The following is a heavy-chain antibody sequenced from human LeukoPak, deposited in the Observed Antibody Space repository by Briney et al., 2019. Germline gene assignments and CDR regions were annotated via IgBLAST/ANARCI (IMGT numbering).Heavy chain of an antibody. CDR2: IYYSGST. V-gene: IGHV4-59*12. CDR3: ARVVGSGWRFDY. CDR1: GGSISSYY. Sequence: SSETLSLTCTVSGGSISSYYWSWIRQPPGKGLEWIGYIYYSGSTNYNPSLKSRVTISVDRSKNQFSLKLSSVTAADTAVYYCARVVGSGWRFDYWGQGTLVTVSS. J-gene: IGHJ4*02. D-gene: IGHD6-19*01.